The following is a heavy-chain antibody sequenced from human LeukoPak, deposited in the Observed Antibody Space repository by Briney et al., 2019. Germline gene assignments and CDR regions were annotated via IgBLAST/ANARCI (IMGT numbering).Heavy chain of an antibody. Sequence: GASVTVSFKASGYTFTGYYIHWVRQAPGQGLEWMGWINPNSGGTNYAQKFQGRVTMTRDTSISTAYMELSRLRSDDTAVYYCARDKGVGSSLIDYWGQGTLVIVSS. CDR3: ARDKGVGSSLIDY. J-gene: IGHJ4*02. CDR1: GYTFTGYY. CDR2: INPNSGGT. V-gene: IGHV1-2*02. D-gene: IGHD6-6*01.